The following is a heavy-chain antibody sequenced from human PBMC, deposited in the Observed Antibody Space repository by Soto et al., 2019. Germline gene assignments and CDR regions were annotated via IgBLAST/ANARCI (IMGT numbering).Heavy chain of an antibody. CDR3: IRGGSPYYYDY. Sequence: EVQLVESGGGLVQPGGSLKLSCAASGFIFSGSAVHWVRQASGKGLEWVGRILSKAGNYATAYPASMKGRFTSSRDDSENTAFLQMNSLKTEDTAVYYCIRGGSPYYYDYWGQGTLVAVS. CDR1: GFIFSGSA. CDR2: ILSKAGNYAT. D-gene: IGHD1-26*01. V-gene: IGHV3-73*01. J-gene: IGHJ4*02.